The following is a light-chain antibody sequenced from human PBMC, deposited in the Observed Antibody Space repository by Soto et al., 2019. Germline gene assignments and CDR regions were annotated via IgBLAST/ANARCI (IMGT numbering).Light chain of an antibody. CDR1: SSNIGSNT. CDR3: AAWDDSLNVFYV. Sequence: QSVLTQPPSASGTPGQRVTISCSGSSSNIGSNTVNWYQQLPGTAPKLLIYSNNRRPSGVPGRFSGSKSGTSASLAISGLQSEDEADYYCAAWDDSLNVFYVFGTGTKVTVL. V-gene: IGLV1-44*01. J-gene: IGLJ1*01. CDR2: SNN.